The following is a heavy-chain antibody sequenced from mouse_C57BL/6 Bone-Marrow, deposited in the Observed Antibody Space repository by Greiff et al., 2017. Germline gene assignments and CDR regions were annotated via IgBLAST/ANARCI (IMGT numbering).Heavy chain of an antibody. D-gene: IGHD1-1*02. CDR3: ARYRTGVASFDY. CDR2: IYPGSGST. J-gene: IGHJ2*01. CDR1: GYTFTSYW. Sequence: QVQLQQPGAELVKPGASVKMSCKASGYTFTSYWMTWVKQRPGQGLEWIGDIYPGSGSTNYNEKFKSKATLTVDTSSSTAYMQLSSLTSEDSAVYYCARYRTGVASFDYWGQGTTLTVSS. V-gene: IGHV1-55*01.